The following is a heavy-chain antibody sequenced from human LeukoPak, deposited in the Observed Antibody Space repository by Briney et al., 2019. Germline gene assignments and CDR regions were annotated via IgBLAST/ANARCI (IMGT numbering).Heavy chain of an antibody. V-gene: IGHV4-59*01. CDR1: GGSISSYY. CDR3: ARDYYDSSGYYYIDY. J-gene: IGHJ4*02. CDR2: IYYSGST. Sequence: SETLSLTCTVSGGSISSYYWSWIRQPPGKGLEWIGYIYYSGSTNYNPSLKSRVTIPVDTSKNQFSLKLSSGTAADTAVYYCARDYYDSSGYYYIDYWGQGTLVTVSS. D-gene: IGHD3-22*01.